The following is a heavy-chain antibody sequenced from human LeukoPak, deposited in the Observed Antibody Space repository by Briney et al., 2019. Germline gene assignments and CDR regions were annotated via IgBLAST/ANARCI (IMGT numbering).Heavy chain of an antibody. V-gene: IGHV1-2*02. D-gene: IGHD1-26*01. Sequence: ASVKVSCKASGYTFIDYYIHWVRQAPGQGLEWMGWINPNSGATNSAQKFQGRVTLTPDTSITTASMELTNLRSDDTAMYYCARDRGGRLNYYEMDVWGKGTTVTVSS. J-gene: IGHJ6*04. CDR2: INPNSGAT. CDR1: GYTFIDYY. CDR3: ARDRGGRLNYYEMDV.